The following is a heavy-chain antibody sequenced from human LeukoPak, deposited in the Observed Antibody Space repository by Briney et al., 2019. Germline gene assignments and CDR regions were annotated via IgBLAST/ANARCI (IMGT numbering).Heavy chain of an antibody. V-gene: IGHV3-66*01. J-gene: IGHJ4*02. CDR1: GFTVSGNY. Sequence: AGGSLRLSCAASGFTVSGNYMSWVRQAPGKGLEWVSVIYGGGSIYYADSVKGRFIISRDNSRNTLYLQMNSLRAEDTAVYYCARDYYDSSGYYYEYYFDYWGQGTLVTVSS. CDR2: IYGGGSI. D-gene: IGHD3-22*01. CDR3: ARDYYDSSGYYYEYYFDY.